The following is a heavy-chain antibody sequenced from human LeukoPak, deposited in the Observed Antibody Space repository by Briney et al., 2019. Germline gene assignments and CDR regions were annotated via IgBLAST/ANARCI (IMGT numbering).Heavy chain of an antibody. D-gene: IGHD3-22*01. J-gene: IGHJ4*02. CDR2: INWNGDST. Sequence: GGSLRPSCAASGFSFDDYGLTWVRQAPGKGLEWVSGINWNGDSTDYADSVKGRFTISRDNAKNSLYLQMNSLRAEDTALYYCARDLRVVITGSFDSWGQGTLVTVSS. V-gene: IGHV3-20*04. CDR3: ARDLRVVITGSFDS. CDR1: GFSFDDYG.